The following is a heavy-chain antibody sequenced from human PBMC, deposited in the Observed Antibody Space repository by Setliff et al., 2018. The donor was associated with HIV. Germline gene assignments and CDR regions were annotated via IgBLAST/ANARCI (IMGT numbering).Heavy chain of an antibody. V-gene: IGHV4-59*11. CDR2: IYYSGTT. J-gene: IGHJ4*02. D-gene: IGHD5-12*01. Sequence: SETLSLTCNVSGVSMSSHYWSWIRQAPGQPPNKGLEWIGNIYYSGTTNYNPSLESRVTISIDTSKSQFSLKLTSVTTADTAMYYCAGRGGYNDWYFDYWVQGALVTVSS. CDR3: AGRGGYNDWYFDY. CDR1: GVSMSSHY.